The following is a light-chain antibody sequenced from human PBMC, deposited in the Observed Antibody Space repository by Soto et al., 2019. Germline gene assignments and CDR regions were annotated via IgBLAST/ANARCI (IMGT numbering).Light chain of an antibody. CDR3: QHYNSYSEA. V-gene: IGKV1-5*03. J-gene: IGKJ1*01. CDR1: QSISSW. CDR2: KAS. Sequence: DIQMTQSPSTLSASLGDRFTITCLSSQSISSWLAWYQQKPGKAPKLLIYKASTLKSGVPSRFSGSGSGTEFTLTISSLQPDDFATYYCQHYNSYSEAFGQGTKVDIK.